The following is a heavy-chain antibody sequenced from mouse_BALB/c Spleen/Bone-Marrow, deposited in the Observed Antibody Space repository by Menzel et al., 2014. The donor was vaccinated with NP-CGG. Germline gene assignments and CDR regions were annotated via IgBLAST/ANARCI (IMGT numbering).Heavy chain of an antibody. D-gene: IGHD1-1*02. CDR3: ARQITMVDYAMDY. J-gene: IGHJ4*01. Sequence: QVQLKQSGAELAKPGASVKMSCKASGYTFTSYWMHWVKQRPGQGLEWIGYINPSTGYTEYNQKFKDKATLTADKSSSTAYMQLSSLTSEDSAVYYCARQITMVDYAMDYWGQGTSVTVSS. CDR1: GYTFTSYW. V-gene: IGHV1-7*01. CDR2: INPSTGYT.